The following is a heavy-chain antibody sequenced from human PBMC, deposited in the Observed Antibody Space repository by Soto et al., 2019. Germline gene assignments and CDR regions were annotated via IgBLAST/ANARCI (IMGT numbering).Heavy chain of an antibody. Sequence: SETLSLTCTVSGGSMSSYHWSWIRQPPGKGLEWIGCIHSSGSTNYSGSTNYSPSLKSRVTMTVDTSKNQFSLKLSSVTAADTAVYYCARQMGRSYDSTGYRDAFDIWGQGTVVT. V-gene: IGHV4-59*08. CDR2: IHSSGSTNYSGST. CDR1: GGSMSSYH. J-gene: IGHJ3*02. D-gene: IGHD3-22*01. CDR3: ARQMGRSYDSTGYRDAFDI.